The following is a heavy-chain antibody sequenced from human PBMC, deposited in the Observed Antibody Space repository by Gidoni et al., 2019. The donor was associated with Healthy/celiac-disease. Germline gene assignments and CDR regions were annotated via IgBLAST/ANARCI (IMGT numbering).Heavy chain of an antibody. CDR2: ISGSGGST. D-gene: IGHD2-21*02. CDR3: AKSSVGDSRYHAFDI. CDR1: GFTFSSYA. Sequence: EVQLLESGGGLVQPGGSLRLYCAASGFTFSSYAMSWVRPAPGKGLEWVSAISGSGGSTYYADSVKGRFTISRDNSKNTLYLQMNSLRAEDTAVYYCAKSSVGDSRYHAFDIWGQGTMVTVSS. V-gene: IGHV3-23*01. J-gene: IGHJ3*02.